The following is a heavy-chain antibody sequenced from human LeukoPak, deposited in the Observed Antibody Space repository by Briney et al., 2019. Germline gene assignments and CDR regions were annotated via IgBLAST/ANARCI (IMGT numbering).Heavy chain of an antibody. CDR3: ARGGTPGYSTGWIDH. V-gene: IGHV3-53*05. CDR2: IYSGGST. D-gene: IGHD6-19*01. J-gene: IGHJ4*02. Sequence: GSLRLSCAASELTVSSNYMSWVRQAPGKGLEWVSVIYSGGSTYYADSVKGRFIISRDNSRNTLYLQMNSLRAEDTAMYHCARGGTPGYSTGWIDHWGQGTLVTVSS. CDR1: ELTVSSNY.